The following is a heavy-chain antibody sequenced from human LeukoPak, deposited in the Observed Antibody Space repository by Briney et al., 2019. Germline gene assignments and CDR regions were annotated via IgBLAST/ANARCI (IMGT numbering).Heavy chain of an antibody. CDR1: GFTFSSYG. Sequence: PGGSLRLSCAASGFTFSSYGMHWVRQAPGKGLEWVAFIRYDGSNKYYADSVKGRFTISRDNSKNTLYLQMNSLRAEDTAVYYCARPHSGSLKFPFDYWGQGTLVTVSS. CDR2: IRYDGSNK. J-gene: IGHJ4*02. D-gene: IGHD1-26*01. V-gene: IGHV3-30*02. CDR3: ARPHSGSLKFPFDY.